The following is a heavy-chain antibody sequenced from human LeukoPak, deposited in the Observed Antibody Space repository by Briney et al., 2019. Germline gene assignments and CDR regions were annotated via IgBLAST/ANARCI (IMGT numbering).Heavy chain of an antibody. V-gene: IGHV7-4-1*02. CDR2: INTNTGSP. Sequence: GASVNVSCKASGYTFTRYPMNWVRQAPGQGLEWMGWINTNTGSPTYAQGFTGRFVFSLDTSVSTAYLQISSLKTEDTAVYYCARYHSSGSVDYWGQGTLVTVSS. J-gene: IGHJ4*02. D-gene: IGHD1-26*01. CDR1: GYTFTRYP. CDR3: ARYHSSGSVDY.